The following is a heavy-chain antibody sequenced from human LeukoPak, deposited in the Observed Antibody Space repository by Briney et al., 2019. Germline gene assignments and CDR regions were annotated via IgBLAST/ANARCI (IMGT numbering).Heavy chain of an antibody. D-gene: IGHD3-22*01. CDR1: GYSFTSYW. CDR2: IYPGDSDT. V-gene: IGHV5-51*01. J-gene: IGHJ4*02. Sequence: PGESLKISCKDSGYSFTSYWIGWVRQMPGKGLEWMGIIYPGDSDTRYSPSFQGQVTISADKSISTAYLQWSSLKASGTAMYYCARQDYYDSSGYPNYWGQGTLVTVSS. CDR3: ARQDYYDSSGYPNY.